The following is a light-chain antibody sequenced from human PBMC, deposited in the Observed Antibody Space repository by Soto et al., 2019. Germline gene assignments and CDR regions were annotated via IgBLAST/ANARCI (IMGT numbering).Light chain of an antibody. CDR1: SSNIGSNT. J-gene: IGLJ2*01. V-gene: IGLV1-44*01. CDR3: AAWDDSLNGHVV. CDR2: SNN. Sequence: QSVLTQPPSASGTPGQRVTISCSGSSSNIGSNTVNWYQQLPGTAPKLLIYSNNQRPSGVPDRFSGSKSGTSASLAISGLQSEAEGDYYCAAWDDSLNGHVVFGGGTKLTVL.